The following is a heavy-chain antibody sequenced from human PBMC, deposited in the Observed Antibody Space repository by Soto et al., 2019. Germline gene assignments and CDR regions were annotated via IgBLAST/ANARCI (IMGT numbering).Heavy chain of an antibody. V-gene: IGHV4-31*03. Sequence: SETLSLTCTVSGGSISSGGYYWSWIRQHPGKGLEWIGYIYYSGSTYYNPSLKSRVTISVDTSKNQFSLKLSSVTAADTAVYYCARESADYSYYYYMDVWGKGTTVTVSS. J-gene: IGHJ6*03. D-gene: IGHD4-4*01. CDR3: ARESADYSYYYYMDV. CDR2: IYYSGST. CDR1: GGSISSGGYY.